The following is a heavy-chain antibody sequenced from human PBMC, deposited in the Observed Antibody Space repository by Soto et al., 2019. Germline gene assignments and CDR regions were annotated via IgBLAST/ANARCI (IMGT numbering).Heavy chain of an antibody. J-gene: IGHJ4*02. CDR3: AMEVHLHTPAFVY. D-gene: IGHD2-21*01. CDR2: ISHMFGTA. V-gene: IGHV1-69*19. Sequence: QVQLVQSGAEMKKPGSSVTVSCQSYGGTFNTYAMTWMRQAPGQGTERMGAISHMFGTANSAPTSQGRVTITADDSTGTSYMQLSSLTSEDTAIYCCAMEVHLHTPAFVYWGQGTLVSVSS. CDR1: GGTFNTYA.